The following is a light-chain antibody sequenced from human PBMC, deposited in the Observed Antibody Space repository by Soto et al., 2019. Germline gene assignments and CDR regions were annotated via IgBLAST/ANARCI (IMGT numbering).Light chain of an antibody. Sequence: DIVMTQTPRSSPVTLGQPASISCRSSQSLVYSDGNTYLSWLQQRPGQPPRLLIYKISNRVSGVPDRFSGSGAGTDFTLKISRVEAEDVGVYYCMQATQFPWAFGQGTKVEIK. V-gene: IGKV2-24*01. CDR2: KIS. J-gene: IGKJ1*01. CDR1: QSLVYSDGNTY. CDR3: MQATQFPWA.